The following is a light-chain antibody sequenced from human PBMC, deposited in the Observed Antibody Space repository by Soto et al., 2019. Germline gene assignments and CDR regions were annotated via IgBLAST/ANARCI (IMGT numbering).Light chain of an antibody. J-gene: IGLJ2*01. V-gene: IGLV2-14*01. Sequence: HSALTQPASVSGSPGQSITISCTGISSDVGDYKYVSWYQQHPGKAPKLVIYEVINRPSGVSDRFSGSKSGNTASLTISGLQTEDEADYYCSSYTSTSTVVFGGGTTVTVL. CDR2: EVI. CDR1: SSDVGDYKY. CDR3: SSYTSTSTVV.